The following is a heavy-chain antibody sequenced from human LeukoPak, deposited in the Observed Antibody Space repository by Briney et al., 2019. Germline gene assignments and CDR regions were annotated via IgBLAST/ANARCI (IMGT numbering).Heavy chain of an antibody. V-gene: IGHV3-11*01. CDR2: ISSSGGTI. CDR3: ARVSTAPSSMVRGNWFDP. CDR1: GFTFSDYY. D-gene: IGHD3-10*01. Sequence: GGSLRLSCAASGFTFSDYYMSWLRQAPGKGLAWVSYISSSGGTISYADSVKSRFTISRDNAKNSLYLQMNSLRAEDTAVYYCARVSTAPSSMVRGNWFDPWGQGTLVTVSS. J-gene: IGHJ5*02.